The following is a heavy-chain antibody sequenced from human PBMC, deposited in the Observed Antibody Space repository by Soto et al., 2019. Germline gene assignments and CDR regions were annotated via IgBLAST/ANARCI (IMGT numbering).Heavy chain of an antibody. D-gene: IGHD2-2*03. Sequence: PGGSLRLSCAASGFTFSSYAMSWVRQAPGKGLEWVSAISGSGGSTYYADSVKGRFTISRDNSKNTLYLQMNSLRAEDTAVYYCAKDGYCSSTSCYGFYYYMDVWGKGTTVTVSS. CDR1: GFTFSSYA. CDR3: AKDGYCSSTSCYGFYYYMDV. J-gene: IGHJ6*03. V-gene: IGHV3-23*01. CDR2: ISGSGGST.